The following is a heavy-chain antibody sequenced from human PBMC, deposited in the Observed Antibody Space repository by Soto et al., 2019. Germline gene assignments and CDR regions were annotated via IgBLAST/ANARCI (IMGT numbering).Heavy chain of an antibody. CDR1: GYTFTDYY. CDR2: INPNSGGT. V-gene: IGHV1-2*02. D-gene: IGHD6-6*01. CDR3: AREGSSSSKYFQH. Sequence: GASVKVSCKASGYTFTDYYMHWVRQAPRQGLEWMGWINPNSGGTNYAQKFQGRVTKTRDTSISTAYMELSSLRSDDTAVYYCAREGSSSSKYFQHWGQGTLVTVSS. J-gene: IGHJ1*01.